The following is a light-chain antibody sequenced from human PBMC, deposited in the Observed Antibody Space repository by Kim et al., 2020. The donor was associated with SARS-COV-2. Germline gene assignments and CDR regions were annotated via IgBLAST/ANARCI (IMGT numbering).Light chain of an antibody. CDR3: SSYTSSTTLE. V-gene: IGLV2-14*03. Sequence: GQSITISCTGTSSDVGGFNYVSWYQQHPGKAPKLMIYDVTNRPSGVSNRFSGSKSGNTASLTISRLQAEDEADYYCSSYTSSTTLEIGGGTQLTVL. J-gene: IGLJ2*01. CDR2: DVT. CDR1: SSDVGGFNY.